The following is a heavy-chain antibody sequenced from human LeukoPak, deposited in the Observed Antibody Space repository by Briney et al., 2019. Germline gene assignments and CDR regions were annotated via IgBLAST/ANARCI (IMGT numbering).Heavy chain of an antibody. CDR2: ISSSGSTI. V-gene: IGHV3-48*03. CDR1: GFTFSSYE. J-gene: IGHJ4*02. Sequence: GWSLRLSCAASGFTFSSYEMNWVRQAPGKGLEWVSYISSSGSTIYYADSVKGRFTISRDNAKNSLYLQMNSLRAEDTAVYYCASPVVPAAHTDYWGQGTPVTVSS. D-gene: IGHD2-2*01. CDR3: ASPVVPAAHTDY.